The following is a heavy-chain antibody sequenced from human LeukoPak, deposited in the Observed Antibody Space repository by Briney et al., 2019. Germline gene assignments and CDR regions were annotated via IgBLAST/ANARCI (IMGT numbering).Heavy chain of an antibody. CDR1: GGSISSYY. J-gene: IGHJ5*02. Sequence: ETSETLSLTCTVSGGSISSYYWSWIRQPPGKGLEWIGYIYYSGSTNYNPSLKSRVTISVDTSKNQFSLKLSSVTAADTAVYYCARGYCGGDCYVNNWFDPWGQGTLVTVSS. D-gene: IGHD2-21*02. CDR2: IYYSGST. CDR3: ARGYCGGDCYVNNWFDP. V-gene: IGHV4-59*01.